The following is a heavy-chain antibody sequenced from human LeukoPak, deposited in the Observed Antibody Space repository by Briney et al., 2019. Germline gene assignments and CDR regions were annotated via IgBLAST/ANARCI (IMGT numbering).Heavy chain of an antibody. V-gene: IGHV5-51*01. CDR1: GYSFTSYW. CDR3: ARRYEYCGGDCYSHFDY. Sequence: GESLKISCKGSGYSFTSYWIGWVRQMPGKGLEWMGIIYPGDSDTRYSPSFQGQVTISADKSISTAYLQWSSLKASDTAMYYCARRYEYCGGDCYSHFDYWGQRTLVTVSS. J-gene: IGHJ4*02. D-gene: IGHD2-21*02. CDR2: IYPGDSDT.